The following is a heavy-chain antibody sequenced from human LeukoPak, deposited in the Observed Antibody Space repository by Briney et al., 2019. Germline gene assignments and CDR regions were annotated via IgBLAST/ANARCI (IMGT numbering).Heavy chain of an antibody. V-gene: IGHV4-59*01. J-gene: IGHJ4*02. CDR3: ARGRFYGSETFYNGFDY. CDR1: GGSLINYY. CDR2: IYYSGST. Sequence: SETLSLTCSVTGGSLINYYWSWIGQPAGKGLEWIGFIYYSGSTDYNPSLKSRVTLSVDTSKNQFSLKLTSVTAADTAVYYCARGRFYGSETFYNGFDYWGQGTLVTVSS. D-gene: IGHD3-10*01.